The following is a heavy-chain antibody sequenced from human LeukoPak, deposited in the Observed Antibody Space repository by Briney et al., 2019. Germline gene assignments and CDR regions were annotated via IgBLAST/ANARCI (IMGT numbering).Heavy chain of an antibody. CDR2: INPNSGGT. CDR1: GYTFTGYY. Sequence: ASVTVSCKASGYTFTGYYMHWVRQAPGQGLEWMGWINPNSGGTNYAQKFQGRVTMTRDTSISAAYMELSRLRSDDTAVYYCARLSTGVVPAARDYWGQGTLVTVSS. J-gene: IGHJ4*02. D-gene: IGHD2-2*01. V-gene: IGHV1-2*02. CDR3: ARLSTGVVPAARDY.